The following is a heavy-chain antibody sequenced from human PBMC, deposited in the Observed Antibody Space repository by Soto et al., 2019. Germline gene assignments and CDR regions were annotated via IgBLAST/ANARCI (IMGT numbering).Heavy chain of an antibody. CDR2: VYSSVGT. D-gene: IGHD3-3*01. Sequence: ASLSLTCTVWGGCMSSYYWTWIRQPAGKGLEWIGRVYSSVGTRYNPSLKSRVTISLDTSKNQFSLRLLSVTDADTPVYYSARGQRFSDWFDPWGQGTLVTVSS. CDR1: GGCMSSYY. V-gene: IGHV4-4*07. CDR3: ARGQRFSDWFDP. J-gene: IGHJ5*02.